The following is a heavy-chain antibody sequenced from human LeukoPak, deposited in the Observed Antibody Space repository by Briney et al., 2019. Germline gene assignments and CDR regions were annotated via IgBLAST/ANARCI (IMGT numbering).Heavy chain of an antibody. D-gene: IGHD3-9*01. CDR2: ISAYNGNT. Sequence: GASVKVSCKASGYTFTSYGISWVRQAPGQGLEWMGWISAYNGNTNYAQKLQGRVTMTTDTSTSTACMELRSLRSDDTAVYYCARSPSDILTGYYLGYYYYGMDVWGQGTTVTVSS. CDR3: ARSPSDILTGYYLGYYYYGMDV. J-gene: IGHJ6*02. CDR1: GYTFTSYG. V-gene: IGHV1-18*01.